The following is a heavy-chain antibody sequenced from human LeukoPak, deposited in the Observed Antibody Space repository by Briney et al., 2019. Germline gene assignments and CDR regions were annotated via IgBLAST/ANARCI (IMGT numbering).Heavy chain of an antibody. CDR3: ARWKYSNYIYYFDY. CDR1: GFTFSSYA. D-gene: IGHD4-11*01. CDR2: ISGSGGST. Sequence: GSLRLSCAPSGFTFSSYAMSWVRQAPGKGLEWVSGISGSGGSTYYADSVKGRFTISGDNSKNTLYLQMNSLRAEDTAVYYCARWKYSNYIYYFDYWGQGTLVTVSS. V-gene: IGHV3-23*01. J-gene: IGHJ4*02.